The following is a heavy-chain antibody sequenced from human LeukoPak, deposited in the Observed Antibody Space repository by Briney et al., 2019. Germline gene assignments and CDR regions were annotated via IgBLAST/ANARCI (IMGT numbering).Heavy chain of an antibody. D-gene: IGHD2-2*01. J-gene: IGHJ6*04. Sequence: PSETLSLTCAVYGGSFRGYYWSWIRQPPGKGLEWIGEINHSGSTYYNPTLKSRVTISADTSKNQSSMKLSSVTAADTAVYYCARGGYCSSTSCYRLYYSYYGMDVWGKGTTVTVSS. CDR2: INHSGST. CDR1: GGSFRGYY. CDR3: ARGGYCSSTSCYRLYYSYYGMDV. V-gene: IGHV4-34*01.